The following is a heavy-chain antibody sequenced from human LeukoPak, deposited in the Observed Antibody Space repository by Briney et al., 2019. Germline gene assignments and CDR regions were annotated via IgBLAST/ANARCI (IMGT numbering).Heavy chain of an antibody. CDR1: GFRFSGYW. D-gene: IGHD6-13*01. CDR2: ISSSSSVI. Sequence: GGSLRLSCAASGFRFSGYWMTWVRQAPGKGLEWVSYISSSSSVIYYAESVKGRFTISRDNVRNSLFLQMNSLRVDDTAVYYCARDMGITGADDSWGQGTLVTVSS. CDR3: ARDMGITGADDS. V-gene: IGHV3-48*01. J-gene: IGHJ4*02.